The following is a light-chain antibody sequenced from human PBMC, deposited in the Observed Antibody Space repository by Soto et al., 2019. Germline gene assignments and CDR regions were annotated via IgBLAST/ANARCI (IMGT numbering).Light chain of an antibody. CDR1: QSVGSTC. CDR2: DTS. V-gene: IGKV3-20*01. J-gene: IGKJ1*01. CDR3: QQCGVSPWT. Sequence: FVLAQSPVTLSLSPGEGATLSCRASQSVGSTCLAWYQHKPGQAPRLLIYDTSSRATGIPARFSGSGSGTEFTLTISGLEPEDFAVYYCQQCGVSPWTFCQGTKVEI.